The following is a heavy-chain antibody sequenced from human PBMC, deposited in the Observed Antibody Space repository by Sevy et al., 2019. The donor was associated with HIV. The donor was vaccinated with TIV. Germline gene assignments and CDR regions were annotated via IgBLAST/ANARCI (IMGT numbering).Heavy chain of an antibody. CDR1: GFTFSDYY. Sequence: GGSLRLSCAASGFTFSDYYMSWIRQAPGKGLEWVSYISSSGSTIYYADSVKGRFTISRDNAKNSLYLQMNSLRAEDTAVYYCARDCCSGGSCYYYGMDVWGQGTTVTVSS. D-gene: IGHD2-15*01. V-gene: IGHV3-11*01. CDR2: ISSSGSTI. J-gene: IGHJ6*02. CDR3: ARDCCSGGSCYYYGMDV.